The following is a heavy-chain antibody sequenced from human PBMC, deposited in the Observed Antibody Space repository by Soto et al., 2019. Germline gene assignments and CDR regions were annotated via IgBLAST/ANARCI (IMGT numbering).Heavy chain of an antibody. V-gene: IGHV1-69*13. J-gene: IGHJ6*02. Sequence: SVKVSCKASGGTFSSYATSWVRQAPGQGLEWMGGIIPIFGTANYAQKFQGRVTITADESTSTAYMELSSLRSEDTAVYYCALGDYSSGWLNYGMEVWGQGTTVTVSS. CDR1: GGTFSSYA. CDR3: ALGDYSSGWLNYGMEV. CDR2: IIPIFGTA. D-gene: IGHD6-19*01.